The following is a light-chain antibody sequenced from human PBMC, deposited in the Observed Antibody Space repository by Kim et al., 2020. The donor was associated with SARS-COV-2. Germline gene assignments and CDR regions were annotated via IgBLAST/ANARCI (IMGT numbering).Light chain of an antibody. V-gene: IGKV3-15*01. CDR2: GAS. CDR1: QSVSRN. Sequence: SVSPGERAILSCRASQSVSRNLAWYQQVRGQPPRLLIYGASTRATGVQARFSGSGSGTEFTLTISNLQSEDFAIYFCQQYDSWLTFGGGTKVDIK. J-gene: IGKJ4*01. CDR3: QQYDSWLT.